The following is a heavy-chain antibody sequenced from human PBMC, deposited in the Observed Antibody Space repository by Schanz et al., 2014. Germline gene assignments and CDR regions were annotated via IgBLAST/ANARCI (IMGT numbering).Heavy chain of an antibody. CDR1: GFTFSSSW. J-gene: IGHJ4*02. CDR2: TSHDGSFT. D-gene: IGHD2-21*01. CDR3: ARDDSPSTKPFDS. V-gene: IGHV3-74*01. Sequence: EVHLVESGGGLVQPGGSLRLSCAASGFTFSSSWMHWVRQAPGKGLVWVSRTSHDGSFTTFADSVKGRFTISRDSSKNTLFLQMNSLRAEDTAVYYCARDDSPSTKPFDSWGQGTLVSVSS.